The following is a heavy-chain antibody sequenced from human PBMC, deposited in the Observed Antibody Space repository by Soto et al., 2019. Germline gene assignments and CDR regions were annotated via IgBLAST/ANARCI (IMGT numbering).Heavy chain of an antibody. CDR1: GGSISSYY. J-gene: IGHJ5*02. CDR3: ARVVLTIAVALRWFDP. Sequence: PSETLSLTCTVSGGSISSYYWSWIRQPPGKGLEWIGYIYYSGSTNYNPSLKSRVTISVDTSKNQFSLKLTSVTAADTAVYYCARVVLTIAVALRWFDPWGPGTLVTVFS. D-gene: IGHD6-19*01. V-gene: IGHV4-59*01. CDR2: IYYSGST.